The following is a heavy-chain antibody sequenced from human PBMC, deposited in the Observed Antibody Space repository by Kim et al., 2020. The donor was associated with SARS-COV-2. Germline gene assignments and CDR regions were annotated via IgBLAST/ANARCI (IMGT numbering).Heavy chain of an antibody. J-gene: IGHJ4*02. CDR2: T. CDR3: ARVRGSYYFDY. Sequence: TYYANSWKGRFTISRDNSKNTLYLQMGSLRAEDMAVYYCARVRGSYYFDYWGQGTLVTVFS. V-gene: IGHV3-64*01. D-gene: IGHD3-16*01.